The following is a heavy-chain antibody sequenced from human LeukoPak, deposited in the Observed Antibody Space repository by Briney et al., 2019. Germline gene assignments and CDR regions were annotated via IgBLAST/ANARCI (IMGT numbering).Heavy chain of an antibody. Sequence: GGSLRLSCAASGFTFSSYAVSWVRQAPGKGLEWVAAINGSGGSTYYADSVKGRFTISRDNSKNTPYMQMNSLRAEDTAVYYCASLALKYYYYDSSGRWYWGQGTLVTVSS. CDR1: GFTFSSYA. CDR3: ASLALKYYYYDSSGRWY. CDR2: INGSGGST. V-gene: IGHV3-23*01. D-gene: IGHD3-22*01. J-gene: IGHJ4*02.